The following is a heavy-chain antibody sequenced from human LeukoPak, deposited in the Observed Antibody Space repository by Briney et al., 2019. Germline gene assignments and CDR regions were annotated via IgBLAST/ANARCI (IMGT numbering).Heavy chain of an antibody. D-gene: IGHD4-11*01. CDR1: GYTFTGHG. V-gene: IGHV1-18*01. Sequence: ASVKVPCKTSGYTFTGHGIIWVRQAPGQGLEWTGWVSPYNGNTNYAQKLQGRVTMTTDTSTRTAYMELRSLRSDDTAVYFCAREITTGNFDYWGQGTLVTVSS. CDR2: VSPYNGNT. CDR3: AREITTGNFDY. J-gene: IGHJ4*02.